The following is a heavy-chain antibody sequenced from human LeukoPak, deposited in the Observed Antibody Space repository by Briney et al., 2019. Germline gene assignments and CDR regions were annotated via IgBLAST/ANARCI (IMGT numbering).Heavy chain of an antibody. CDR3: ARDHSGSYTLDY. CDR1: GGSIRSHY. CDR2: INYSGST. Sequence: SETLSLTCTVSGGSIRSHYWSWIRQPPGKGLEWIGYINYSGSTKYNPSLKSRVTISVDTSKNQFSLNLSSVTAADTAVYYCARDHSGSYTLDYWGQGTLVTVSS. D-gene: IGHD1-26*01. V-gene: IGHV4-59*11. J-gene: IGHJ4*02.